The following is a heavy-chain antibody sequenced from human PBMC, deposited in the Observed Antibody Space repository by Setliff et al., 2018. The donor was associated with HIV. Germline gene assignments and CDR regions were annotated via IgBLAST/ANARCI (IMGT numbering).Heavy chain of an antibody. CDR1: GYSFTSYG. V-gene: IGHV1-18*03. CDR2: ISPYNGNT. Sequence: ASVKVSCKASGYSFTSYGINWVRQAPGQGLEWMGWISPYNGNTDYAQNFQGRVTMTTDTSTSTVYMELRSLISDDMAVYYCARGVLITFGYQNWFDPWGQGTLVTVSS. CDR3: ARGVLITFGYQNWFDP. J-gene: IGHJ5*02. D-gene: IGHD3-16*01.